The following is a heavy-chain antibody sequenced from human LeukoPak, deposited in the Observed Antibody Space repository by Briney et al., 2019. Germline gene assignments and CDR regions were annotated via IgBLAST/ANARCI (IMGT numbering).Heavy chain of an antibody. V-gene: IGHV4-39*07. Sequence: SETLSLTCTVSGGSISSSSYYWGWIRQPPGKGLEWIGSIYFSGSTYYNPSLKSRVTISVDRSKNQFSLKLSSVTAADTAVYYCARTSIAARRANAFDIWGQGTMVTVSS. J-gene: IGHJ3*02. CDR2: IYFSGST. D-gene: IGHD6-6*01. CDR1: GGSISSSSYY. CDR3: ARTSIAARRANAFDI.